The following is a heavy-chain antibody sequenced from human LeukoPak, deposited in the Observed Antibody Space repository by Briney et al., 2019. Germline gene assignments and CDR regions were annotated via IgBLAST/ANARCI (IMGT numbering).Heavy chain of an antibody. CDR3: ARAPSIAARPEHFDY. CDR2: IYYSGST. J-gene: IGHJ4*02. Sequence: SETLSLTCTVSGGSISSSSYYWGWIRQPPGKGLEWIGSIYYSGSTYYNPSLKSRVTTSVDTSKNQFSLKLSSVTAADTAVYYCARAPSIAARPEHFDYWGQGTLVTVSS. CDR1: GGSISSSSYY. D-gene: IGHD6-6*01. V-gene: IGHV4-39*07.